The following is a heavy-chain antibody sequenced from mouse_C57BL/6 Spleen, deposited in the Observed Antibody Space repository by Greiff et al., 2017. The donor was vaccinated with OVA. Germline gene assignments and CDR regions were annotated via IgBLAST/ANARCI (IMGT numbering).Heavy chain of an antibody. CDR1: GYTFTSYG. CDR2: IYPRSGNT. Sequence: VMLVESGAELARPGASVKLSCKASGYTFTSYGISWVKQRTGQGLEWIGEIYPRSGNTYYNEKFKGKATLTADKSSSTAYMELRSLTSEDSAVYFCAREDYGSSYYAMDYWGQGTSVTVSS. J-gene: IGHJ4*01. V-gene: IGHV1-81*01. CDR3: AREDYGSSYYAMDY. D-gene: IGHD1-1*01.